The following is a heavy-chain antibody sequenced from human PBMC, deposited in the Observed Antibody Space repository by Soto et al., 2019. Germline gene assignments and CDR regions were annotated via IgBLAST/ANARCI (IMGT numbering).Heavy chain of an antibody. CDR2: ISAHNGNT. CDR3: ARVVNHDYYGMDV. CDR1: GYTYISYA. D-gene: IGHD3-22*01. V-gene: IGHV1-18*01. J-gene: IGHJ6*02. Sequence: QVQLVQSGAEVKKPGASVKVSCKASGYTYISYAISWVRQAPGQGLEWMGWISAHNGNTNYAQKLQGRVTMTTDTSTSTAYMELKSLRSDDTAVYYCARVVNHDYYGMDVWGQGTTVTVSS.